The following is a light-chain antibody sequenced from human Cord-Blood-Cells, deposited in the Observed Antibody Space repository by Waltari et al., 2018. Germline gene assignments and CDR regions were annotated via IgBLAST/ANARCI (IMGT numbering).Light chain of an antibody. CDR3: SSYTSSSTWV. CDR2: DVS. V-gene: IGLV2-14*01. J-gene: IGLJ3*02. CDR1: SSDAGGYNY. Sequence: QSALTQPASVSGSPGQSITISCPGTSSDAGGYNYVSWYQQPPGKAPKLMIYDVSKRPSGVSNRFSGSKSGNTASLTISGLQAEDEADYYCSSYTSSSTWVFGGGTKLTVL.